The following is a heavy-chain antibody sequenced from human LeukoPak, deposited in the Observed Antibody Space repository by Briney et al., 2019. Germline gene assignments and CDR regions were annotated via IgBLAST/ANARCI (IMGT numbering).Heavy chain of an antibody. CDR2: INTRNFI. CDR3: ARDASAWARDC. J-gene: IGHJ4*02. V-gene: IGHV3-21*01. Sequence: GGSLRLSCAASGFTFSSYSKSWVRQARGNGLEWVSTINTRNFIYYADSVKGQFTISRDDAKNSLYLQMNSLRVEDTAVYYCARDASAWARDCWGQGTLVTVSS. CDR1: GFTFSSYS. D-gene: IGHD2-21*01.